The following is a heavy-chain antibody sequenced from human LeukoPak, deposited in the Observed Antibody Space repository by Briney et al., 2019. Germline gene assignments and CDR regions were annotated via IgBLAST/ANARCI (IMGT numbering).Heavy chain of an antibody. D-gene: IGHD2-15*01. CDR1: GFTFSNYA. CDR3: AKGILSVNDY. CDR2: ISGSGGST. J-gene: IGHJ4*02. V-gene: IGHV3-23*01. Sequence: GGSLRLSCAASGFTFSNYAMSWVRQAPGKGLEWVSVISGSGGSTYYADSVKGRFTISRDNSKNTLFLQMNSLRAEDTAVYYCAKGILSVNDYWGQGPLVTVSS.